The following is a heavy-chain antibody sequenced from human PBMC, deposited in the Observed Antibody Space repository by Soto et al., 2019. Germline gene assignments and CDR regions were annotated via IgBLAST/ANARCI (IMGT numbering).Heavy chain of an antibody. Sequence: QVQLQESGPGLVKPSETLSLTCAVYGGSISSNKWWSWVRQPPGKGLEWIGEINHSGSTNYNPSLKRRVTISLDKSKNQFSLKLTSVTAADSAVYYCARDDHIVVVPTSLGAMDVWGQGTTVTVSS. CDR1: GGSISSNKW. CDR3: ARDDHIVVVPTSLGAMDV. D-gene: IGHD2-2*01. J-gene: IGHJ6*02. V-gene: IGHV4-4*02. CDR2: INHSGST.